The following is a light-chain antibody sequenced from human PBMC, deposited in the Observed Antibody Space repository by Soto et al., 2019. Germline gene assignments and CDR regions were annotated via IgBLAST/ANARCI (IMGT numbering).Light chain of an antibody. Sequence: QSALTQPASVSGSPGQSITISCTGTSSDVGGYNYVSWYQQHPGKAPKLMISEVSNRPSGVSNRFSGSKSGNTASLTISGLQAEDAADYYCSSYTRSSTWVFGGGTKLTVL. J-gene: IGLJ3*02. CDR1: SSDVGGYNY. V-gene: IGLV2-14*01. CDR2: EVS. CDR3: SSYTRSSTWV.